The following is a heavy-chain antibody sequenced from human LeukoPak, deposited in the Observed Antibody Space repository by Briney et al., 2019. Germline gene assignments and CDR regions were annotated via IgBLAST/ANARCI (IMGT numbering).Heavy chain of an antibody. J-gene: IGHJ4*02. CDR2: IKQDGSEK. CDR1: GFTFSSYW. D-gene: IGHD3-16*02. CDR3: ARDEGQSLPYDY. Sequence: RGSLRKISAASGFTFSSYWMSWVRQAPGKGLEWVAKIKQDGSEKYKVNSVYGRFTITRDNAKNSLYLQMNSLRAEDTAVYYCARDEGQSLPYDYWGQGTLVTVSS. V-gene: IGHV3-7*01.